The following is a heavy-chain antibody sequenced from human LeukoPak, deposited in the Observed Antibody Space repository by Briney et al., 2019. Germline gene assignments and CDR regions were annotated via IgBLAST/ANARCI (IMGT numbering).Heavy chain of an antibody. Sequence: GGPLSLYCAVSGFPFSDFAMSWVRQAPGKGLEWVSTISGGGDNTYFADSVKGRFTISRDNSKNTLFLQMVSLRAEDTAVYYCAKVDIVATIDAGRLVDYWGQGTLVTVSS. CDR3: AKVDIVATIDAGRLVDY. D-gene: IGHD5-12*01. CDR2: ISGGGDNT. CDR1: GFPFSDFA. J-gene: IGHJ4*02. V-gene: IGHV3-23*01.